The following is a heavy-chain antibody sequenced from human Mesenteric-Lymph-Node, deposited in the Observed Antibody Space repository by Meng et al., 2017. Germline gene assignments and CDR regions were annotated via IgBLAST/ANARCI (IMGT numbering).Heavy chain of an antibody. D-gene: IGHD7-27*01. V-gene: IGHV4-4*02. CDR2: IYLAGSP. CDR3: ARVRHWADAFDI. CDR1: GGSISSSFY. Sequence: QVQRKGSGPGLGEPSGNLSLTCTVSGGSISSSFYWSWVRQSPGKGLEWIGQIYLAGSPNYNPSLESRVTISVDKSKNQFSLRLTSVTAADTAVYYCARVRHWADAFDIWGQGTMVTVSS. J-gene: IGHJ3*02.